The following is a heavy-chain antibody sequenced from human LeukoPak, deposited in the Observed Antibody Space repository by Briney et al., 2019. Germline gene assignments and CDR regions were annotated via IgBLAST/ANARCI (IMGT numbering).Heavy chain of an antibody. Sequence: SQTLSLTCAVSGGSISSGGYSWSWIRQPPGKGLEWIGYIYHSGSTYYNPSLKSRVTMSVDTSKNQFSLKLSSVTAADTAVYYCARAYKDSSGYYQYFDYWGQGTLVTVSS. V-gene: IGHV4-30-2*01. CDR2: IYHSGST. CDR3: ARAYKDSSGYYQYFDY. CDR1: GGSISSGGYS. D-gene: IGHD3-22*01. J-gene: IGHJ4*02.